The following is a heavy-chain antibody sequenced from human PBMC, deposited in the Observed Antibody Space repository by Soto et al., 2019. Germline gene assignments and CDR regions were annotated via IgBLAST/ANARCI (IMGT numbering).Heavy chain of an antibody. D-gene: IGHD1-1*01. J-gene: IGHJ6*04. CDR3: ARELPQRQGRNMDV. CDR2: INHRGSL. V-gene: IGHV4-31*03. CDR1: GGSMTSGDQY. Sequence: SETLSLTCTVTGGSMTSGDQYWTWIRHRPGEGLEWFGYINHRGSLYYNPSLKSRVSMSVDTSKNQFSLNLSSVTAADTAVYYCARELPQRQGRNMDVWGEGTTVTVYS.